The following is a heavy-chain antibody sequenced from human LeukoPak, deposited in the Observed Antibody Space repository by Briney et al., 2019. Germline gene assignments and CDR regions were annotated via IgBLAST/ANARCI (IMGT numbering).Heavy chain of an antibody. CDR2: ISSSSDYT. D-gene: IGHD6-13*01. CDR3: ARPPYSSSWDPGWFDP. V-gene: IGHV3-21*05. J-gene: IGHJ5*02. Sequence: GGSLRLSCAAAGFTFSSYSMNWVRQAPGKGPEWVSYISSSSDYTNYADSVRGRFTISRDNAKNSLYLQMNSLRAEDTAVYYCARPPYSSSWDPGWFDPWGQGTLITVSS. CDR1: GFTFSSYS.